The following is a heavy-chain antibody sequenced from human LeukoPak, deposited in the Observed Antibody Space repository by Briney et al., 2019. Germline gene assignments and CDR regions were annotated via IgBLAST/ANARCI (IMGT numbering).Heavy chain of an antibody. D-gene: IGHD2-2*01. Sequence: SQTLSLTCAISGDSFSSNSVTWNWIRQSPSRGLEWLGRTYYRSTWYNDYAVSVRGRITVNPDTSKNQFSLHLNSVTPEDTAFYYCARRLTQYDCFDPWGQGILVTVSS. J-gene: IGHJ5*02. CDR2: TYYRSTWYN. CDR1: GDSFSSNSVT. CDR3: ARRLTQYDCFDP. V-gene: IGHV6-1*01.